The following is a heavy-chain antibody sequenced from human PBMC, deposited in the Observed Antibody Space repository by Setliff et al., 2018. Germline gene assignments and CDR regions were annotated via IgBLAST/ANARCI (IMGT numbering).Heavy chain of an antibody. J-gene: IGHJ4*02. D-gene: IGHD1-26*01. CDR3: ATQPLQWELLGFDY. V-gene: IGHV1-69*06. CDR2: SIPISGTT. CDR1: GGTFNSYG. Sequence: ASVKVSCKTSGGTFNSYGIDWVRQAPGQGLEWMGRSIPISGTTKYAQKFQGRVTMTEDTSTDTAYMELSSLRSEDTAVYYCATQPLQWELLGFDYWGQGTLVTVSS.